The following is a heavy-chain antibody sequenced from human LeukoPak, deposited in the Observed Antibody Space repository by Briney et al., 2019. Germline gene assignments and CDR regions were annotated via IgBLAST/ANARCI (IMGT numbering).Heavy chain of an antibody. Sequence: SETLSLTCAVYGGSFSGYYWSWIRQPPGKGLEWIGEINHSGSTNYNPSLKSRVTISVDTSKNQFSLKLSSVTAADTAVYYCARVMRNYDILTGYEVDYWGQGTLVTVSS. CDR1: GGSFSGYY. CDR3: ARVMRNYDILTGYEVDY. V-gene: IGHV4-34*01. D-gene: IGHD3-9*01. J-gene: IGHJ4*02. CDR2: INHSGST.